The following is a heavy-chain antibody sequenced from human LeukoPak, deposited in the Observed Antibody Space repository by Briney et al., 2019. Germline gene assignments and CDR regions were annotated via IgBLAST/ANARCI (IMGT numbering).Heavy chain of an antibody. Sequence: GGSLRLSCVASGFTFNTYWIHWVRQGPGKGLVWVSLINPDGTTTTYADSVKGRFTVSRDNAKNTLYLQMSSLRAEDAAVYYCARAVGPFDFWGPGTIVIVSS. CDR1: GFTFNTYW. J-gene: IGHJ3*01. CDR2: INPDGTTT. CDR3: ARAVGPFDF. V-gene: IGHV3-74*01.